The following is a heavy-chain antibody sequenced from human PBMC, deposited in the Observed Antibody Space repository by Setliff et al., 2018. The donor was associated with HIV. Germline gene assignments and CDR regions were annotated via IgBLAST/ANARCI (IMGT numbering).Heavy chain of an antibody. CDR2: IYYSGST. J-gene: IGHJ5*02. CDR1: GGSISSNNYY. V-gene: IGHV4-39*01. CDR3: ARHWRGSGGSKWFDP. Sequence: KASETLSLTCTVSGGSISSNNYYWGWIRQPQGKGLEWIVSIYYSGSTFYTPSLKSRLTISVDTSKNQFPLKLTSVTAADTAVYYYARHWRGSGGSKWFDPWGQGTLVTVPS. D-gene: IGHD6-19*01.